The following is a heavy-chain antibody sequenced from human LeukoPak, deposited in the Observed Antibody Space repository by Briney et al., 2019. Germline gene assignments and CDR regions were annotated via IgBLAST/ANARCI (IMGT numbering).Heavy chain of an antibody. V-gene: IGHV1-8*02. CDR2: MNPNSGNT. D-gene: IGHD2-21*02. J-gene: IGHJ4*02. CDR1: GYTFTGYY. CDR3: AAGNCGGDCYLFDY. Sequence: ASVKVSCKASGYTFTGYYMHWVRQATGQGLEWMGWMNPNSGNTGYAQKFQGRVTMTRNTSISTAYMELSSLRSEDTAVYYCAAGNCGGDCYLFDYWGQGTLVTVSS.